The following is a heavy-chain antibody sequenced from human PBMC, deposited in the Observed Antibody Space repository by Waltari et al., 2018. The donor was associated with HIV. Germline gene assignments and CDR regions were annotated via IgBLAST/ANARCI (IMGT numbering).Heavy chain of an antibody. CDR1: GFTSSNYW. Sequence: EVQLVESGGGLVQPGGSLRLSCAASGFTSSNYWMSWVRQAVGKGLEWVANIKQDGSEKYYVDSVKGRFTISRDNAKNSLYLQMNSPRDEDTAVYYCARGGWYFDLWGRGTLVTVSS. CDR2: IKQDGSEK. CDR3: ARGGWYFDL. V-gene: IGHV3-7*03. J-gene: IGHJ2*01.